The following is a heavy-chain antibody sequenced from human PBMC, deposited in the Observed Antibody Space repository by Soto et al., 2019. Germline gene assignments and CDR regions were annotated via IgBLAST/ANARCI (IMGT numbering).Heavy chain of an antibody. CDR2: ISGSGGST. V-gene: IGHV3-23*01. J-gene: IGHJ6*02. Sequence: EVQLLESGGGLVQPGGSLRLSCAASGFTFSSYAMSWVRQAPGKGLEWVSAISGSGGSTYYADSVKGRFTISRDNSKNTLYLQMNSLRAEDTAVYYCAKVRHILEWLLSNYYYGMDVWGQGTTVTVSS. CDR1: GFTFSSYA. D-gene: IGHD3-3*01. CDR3: AKVRHILEWLLSNYYYGMDV.